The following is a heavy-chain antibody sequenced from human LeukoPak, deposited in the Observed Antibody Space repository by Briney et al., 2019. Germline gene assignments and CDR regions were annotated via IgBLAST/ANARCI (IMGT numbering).Heavy chain of an antibody. CDR2: IXSXGST. CDR1: GXSXXXXX. Sequence: TSETLSXXXXVSGXSXXXXXXXWIRXXPXXXXXWIGYIXSXGSTNYXXXXXXXVIXSVXXSKXQFSLKLRSVXAADTAVYYCAKHGPGGYFDYWGQGTLVTVSS. CDR3: AKHGPGGYFDY. V-gene: IGHV4-59*08. D-gene: IGHD3-10*01. J-gene: IGHJ4*02.